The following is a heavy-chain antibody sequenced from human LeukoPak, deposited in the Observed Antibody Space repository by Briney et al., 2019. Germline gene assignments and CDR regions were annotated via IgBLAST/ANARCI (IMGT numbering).Heavy chain of an antibody. CDR2: INTNTGNP. V-gene: IGHV7-4-1*02. D-gene: IGHD3-10*01. Sequence: ASVKVSCKASGYTFSSHAMIWVRQAPGQGFEWMGWINTNTGNPRYSQGFTGRFVFSLDTSVSTAYLQISSLKAEDTAVYFCARTRIPFYFGSGSPDYWGQGTLVTVSS. CDR3: ARTRIPFYFGSGSPDY. CDR1: GYTFSSHA. J-gene: IGHJ4*02.